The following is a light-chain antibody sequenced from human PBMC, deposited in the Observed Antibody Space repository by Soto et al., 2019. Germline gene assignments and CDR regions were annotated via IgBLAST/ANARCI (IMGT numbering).Light chain of an antibody. CDR3: CTDAGTYKV. J-gene: IGLJ1*01. CDR2: HVS. CDR1: SSDIGAYNY. Sequence: QSALTQPRSVYGSPGQSVTISCTGTSSDIGAYNYVSWYQQHPDKTPKLMIYHVSKRPSGVPDRFSGSKSGNAASLTISGLQAEDEADYYCCTDAGTYKVFGTGAKLTVL. V-gene: IGLV2-11*01.